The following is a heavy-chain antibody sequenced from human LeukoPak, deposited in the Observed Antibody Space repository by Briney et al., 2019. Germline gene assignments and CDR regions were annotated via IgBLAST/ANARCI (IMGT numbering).Heavy chain of an antibody. Sequence: SETLSLTCTISGVSGDSISSYYWTWIRQPPGKGLEWIGYIYFTGSTNYNPSLKSRVTISVETSKNQFSLNLSSVTAADTAVYYCAREGSHSWLRGDDTFDIWGQGTMVTVSS. V-gene: IGHV4-59*01. J-gene: IGHJ3*02. D-gene: IGHD3-22*01. CDR3: AREGSHSWLRGDDTFDI. CDR2: IYFTGST. CDR1: GDSISSYY.